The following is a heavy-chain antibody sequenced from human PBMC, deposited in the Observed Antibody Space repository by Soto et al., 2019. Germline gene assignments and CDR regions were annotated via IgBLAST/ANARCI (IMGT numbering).Heavy chain of an antibody. Sequence: GGSLRLSCVGSGFSFDDYGMSCVRQVPGKGPEWVSGINWNGGSTGYVDSVRGRFTISRDNAKNSLYLQMSDLRAEDTALYYCVGRASGYVYLCGPGTLVTVSS. CDR2: INWNGGST. V-gene: IGHV3-20*04. CDR1: GFSFDDYG. J-gene: IGHJ4*01. CDR3: VGRASGYVYL. D-gene: IGHD5-12*01.